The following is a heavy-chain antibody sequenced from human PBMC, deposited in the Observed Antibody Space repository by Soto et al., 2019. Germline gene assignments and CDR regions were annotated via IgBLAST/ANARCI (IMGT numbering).Heavy chain of an antibody. Sequence: GASVKVSCKASGYTFTSYAMHWVRQAPGQRLEWMGWINAGNGNTKYSQKFQGRVTITRDTSASTAYMELSSLRSEDTAVYYCARDRGFCSSASCPNWFDPWGQGTLVTVSS. V-gene: IGHV1-3*01. D-gene: IGHD2-2*01. CDR3: ARDRGFCSSASCPNWFDP. CDR2: INAGNGNT. J-gene: IGHJ5*02. CDR1: GYTFTSYA.